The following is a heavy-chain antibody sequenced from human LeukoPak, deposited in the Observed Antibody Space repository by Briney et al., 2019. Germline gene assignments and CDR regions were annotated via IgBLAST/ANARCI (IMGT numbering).Heavy chain of an antibody. Sequence: TGGSLRLSCAASGITFSSYSMNWVRQAPGKGLEWVSSISSSSSYIYYADSMKGRFTISRDNARNSLYLQMNSLRAEDTAVYYCARELGQSDHWGQGTLVAVSS. CDR1: GITFSSYS. V-gene: IGHV3-21*01. CDR2: ISSSSSYI. CDR3: ARELGQSDH. J-gene: IGHJ4*02.